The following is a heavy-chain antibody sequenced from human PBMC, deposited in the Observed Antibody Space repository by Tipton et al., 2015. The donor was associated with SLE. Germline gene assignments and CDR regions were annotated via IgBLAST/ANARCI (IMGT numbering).Heavy chain of an antibody. D-gene: IGHD6-6*01. CDR1: GFTFSSYA. Sequence: SLRLSCAASGFTFSSYAMHWVRQAPGKGLEWVAVISYDGSNEYYADSVKGRFTISRDNSKNTLYLQMNSLRAEDTAVYYCARVNEYSSSFDYWGQGTLVTVSS. CDR2: ISYDGSNE. V-gene: IGHV3-30-3*01. J-gene: IGHJ4*02. CDR3: ARVNEYSSSFDY.